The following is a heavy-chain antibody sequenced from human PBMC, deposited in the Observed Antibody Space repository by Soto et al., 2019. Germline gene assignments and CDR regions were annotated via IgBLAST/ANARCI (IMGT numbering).Heavy chain of an antibody. Sequence: GGSLRLSCAASGLNFTNYAMSWVRQAPGKGLEWVSTISGSGSSTYDADSVKGRFTISRDNSKNTVYLQMNSLRTDDTAVYYCAAHRSWGQGT. CDR2: ISGSGSST. CDR3: AAHRS. J-gene: IGHJ5*02. CDR1: GLNFTNYA. V-gene: IGHV3-23*01.